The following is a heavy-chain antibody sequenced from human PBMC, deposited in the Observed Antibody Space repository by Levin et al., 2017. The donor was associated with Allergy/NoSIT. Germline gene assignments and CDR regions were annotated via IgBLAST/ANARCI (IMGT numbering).Heavy chain of an antibody. D-gene: IGHD3-10*01. V-gene: IGHV1-69*06. CDR3: AREYGSGSYEVAFDP. J-gene: IGHJ5*02. CDR1: GGTFSSYA. CDR2: IIPIFGTA. Sequence: PVKVSCKASGGTFSSYAISWVRQAPGQGLEWMGGIIPIFGTANYAQKFQGRVTITADKSTSTAYMELSSLRSEDTAVYYCAREYGSGSYEVAFDPWGQGTLVTVSS.